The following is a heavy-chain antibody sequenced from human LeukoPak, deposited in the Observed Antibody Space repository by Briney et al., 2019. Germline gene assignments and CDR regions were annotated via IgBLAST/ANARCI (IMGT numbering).Heavy chain of an antibody. CDR3: ARLDYDSSGYYPPTPYYFDY. J-gene: IGHJ4*02. Sequence: SETLSLTCTVPGGSISSSSYYWGWIRQPPGKGLEWIASIYYSGSTYYNPSLKSRVTISVDTSKNQFSLKLSSVTAADTAVYYCARLDYDSSGYYPPTPYYFDYWGQGTLVTVSS. CDR1: GGSISSSSYY. V-gene: IGHV4-39*01. D-gene: IGHD3-22*01. CDR2: IYYSGST.